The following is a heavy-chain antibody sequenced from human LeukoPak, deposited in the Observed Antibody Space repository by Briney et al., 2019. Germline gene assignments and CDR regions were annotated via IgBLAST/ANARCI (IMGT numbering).Heavy chain of an antibody. CDR2: IYYSGST. J-gene: IGHJ2*01. V-gene: IGHV4-59*01. CDR3: ARGPALRSGYFDL. CDR1: GGSLSSYY. Sequence: SETLSLTCTVSGGSLSSYYGSWLRQPPGKGLEWIGYIYYSGSTNYNPSLESRVTISVDTSKNQFSLTLSSVTAADTAVYYCARGPALRSGYFDLWGRGTLVTVSS. D-gene: IGHD2-2*01.